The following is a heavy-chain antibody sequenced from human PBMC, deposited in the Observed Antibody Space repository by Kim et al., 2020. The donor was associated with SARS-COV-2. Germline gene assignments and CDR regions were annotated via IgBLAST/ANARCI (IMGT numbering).Heavy chain of an antibody. V-gene: IGHV3-15*01. J-gene: IGHJ5*02. CDR3: TTLDCGGDCYSPS. CDR2: IKSEPVGGTT. CDR1: GFTFSNAW. D-gene: IGHD2-21*02. Sequence: GGSLRLSCAASGFTFSNAWMSWVRQAPGKGLEWVGRIKSEPVGGTTDYAAPVKGRFTISSDDSKNTLHVQMNSLETEDTAVYYCTTLDCGGDCYSPSWGQGTLVTVSS.